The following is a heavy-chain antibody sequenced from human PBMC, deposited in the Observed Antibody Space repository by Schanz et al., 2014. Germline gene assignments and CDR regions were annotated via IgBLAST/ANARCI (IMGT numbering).Heavy chain of an antibody. CDR1: GGSISGYY. CDR2: INHSGVT. V-gene: IGHV4-34*01. D-gene: IGHD3-10*01. J-gene: IGHJ5*02. Sequence: QVQLQQWGAGLLKPSETLSLTCGVYGGSISGYYWSWIRQPPGKGLEWIGEINHSGVTNYNPFLESRLTILLYMSKHRVFLKMTPVTAADTAVYYCARGKGPRGWFDPWGQGTLVTVSS. CDR3: ARGKGPRGWFDP.